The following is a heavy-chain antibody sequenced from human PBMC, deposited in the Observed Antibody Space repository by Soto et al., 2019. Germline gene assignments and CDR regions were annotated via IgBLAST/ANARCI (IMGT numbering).Heavy chain of an antibody. V-gene: IGHV1-18*04. CDR2: ISAYNGNT. CDR3: ARNTVCDY. J-gene: IGHJ4*02. D-gene: IGHD4-17*01. CDR1: DLTFTSYV. Sequence: VVVYCKSLDLTFTSYVIKWVRQAPGQGLEWMGWISAYNGNTNYAQKLQGRVTMTTDTSTSTAYMELRSLRSDDTAVYYCARNTVCDYWGQGTLVTVSS.